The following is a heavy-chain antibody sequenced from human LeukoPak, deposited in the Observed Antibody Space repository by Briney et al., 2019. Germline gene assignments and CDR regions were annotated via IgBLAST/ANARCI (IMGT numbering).Heavy chain of an antibody. CDR1: GYTFTGYY. CDR2: INPNSGGT. CDR3: ARNSRLRYFDWLSKGPYFDY. J-gene: IGHJ4*02. D-gene: IGHD3-9*01. Sequence: ASVKVSCKASGYTFTGYYMHWVRQAPGQGLEWMGWINPNSGGTNYAQKFQGRVTMTRDTSISTAYMELSRLRSDDTAAYYCARNSRLRYFDWLSKGPYFDYWGQGTLVTVSS. V-gene: IGHV1-2*02.